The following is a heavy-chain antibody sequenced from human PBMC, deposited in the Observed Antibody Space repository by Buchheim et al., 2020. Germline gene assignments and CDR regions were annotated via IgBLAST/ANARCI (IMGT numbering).Heavy chain of an antibody. V-gene: IGHV3-23*01. D-gene: IGHD3-3*01. CDR3: AKSGDYDFWSGYGY. CDR1: GFTFSMYS. J-gene: IGHJ4*02. CDR2: ISGGIAST. Sequence: EVQLLESGGGLVQPGGSLRLSCAAAGFTFSMYSMSWVRQAPGKGLEWVSAISGGIASTYYADSVKGRFTISRDNSKNTLYLQMNSLRAEDTAVYYCAKSGDYDFWSGYGYWGQGT.